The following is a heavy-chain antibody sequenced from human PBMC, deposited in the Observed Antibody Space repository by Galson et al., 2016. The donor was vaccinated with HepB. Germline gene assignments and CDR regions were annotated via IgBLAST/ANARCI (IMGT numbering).Heavy chain of an antibody. V-gene: IGHV3-74*01. J-gene: IGHJ6*02. CDR1: GFTFSAYW. CDR2: IDKGGSTT. Sequence: SLRLSCAASGFTFSAYWMHWVRQVPGQGPVWVSRIDKGGSTTSYADSVRGRFTISRDNAENTLYLQMDSLRTEDTAVYYCAREGDFWSGYESYHGMDVWGQGTAVSVSS. D-gene: IGHD3-3*01. CDR3: AREGDFWSGYESYHGMDV.